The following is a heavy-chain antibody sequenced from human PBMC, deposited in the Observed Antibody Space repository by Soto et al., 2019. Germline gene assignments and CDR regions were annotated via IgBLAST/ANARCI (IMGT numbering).Heavy chain of an antibody. Sequence: EVQLVESGGGLIQPGGSLRLSCAGSGFIVSSYYMSWVRQAPGKGLEWISVIYSGGGTYYADSVKGRLTISSDNSENTLYRQLNSLRAAETALHYCGEQGDNGLFDDSFDVWGQGTMVTVS. CDR3: GEQGDNGLFDDSFDV. CDR1: GFIVSSYY. J-gene: IGHJ3*01. D-gene: IGHD3-10*02. CDR2: IYSGGGT. V-gene: IGHV3-53*01.